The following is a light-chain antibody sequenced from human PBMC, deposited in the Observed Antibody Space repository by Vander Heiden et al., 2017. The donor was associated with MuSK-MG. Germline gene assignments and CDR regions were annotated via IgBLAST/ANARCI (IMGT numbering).Light chain of an antibody. Sequence: QSVLTQPHSVSGVPGQRVTISCSGITSNIGDNVVSWYQEVAGEAPELLIYFDDRLPSGVSDRLSGSKSGTSASLAISGLQSDDEATYYCSTWDDSVNEVVFGGGTRLTVL. CDR1: TSNIGDNV. V-gene: IGLV1-36*01. CDR2: FDD. J-gene: IGLJ2*01. CDR3: STWDDSVNEVV.